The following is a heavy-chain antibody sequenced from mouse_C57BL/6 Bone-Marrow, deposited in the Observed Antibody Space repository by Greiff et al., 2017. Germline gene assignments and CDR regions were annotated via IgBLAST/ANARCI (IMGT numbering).Heavy chain of an antibody. Sequence: EVKLVESGAELVRPGASVKLSCTASGFNIKDDYMHWVKQRPEQGLEWIGWIDPENGDTEYASKFQGKATITADTSSNTAYLQLSSLTSEDTAVYYCTRDYESHYWGQGTSVTVSS. CDR2: IDPENGDT. V-gene: IGHV14-4*01. CDR3: TRDYESHY. J-gene: IGHJ4*01. D-gene: IGHD2-4*01. CDR1: GFNIKDDY.